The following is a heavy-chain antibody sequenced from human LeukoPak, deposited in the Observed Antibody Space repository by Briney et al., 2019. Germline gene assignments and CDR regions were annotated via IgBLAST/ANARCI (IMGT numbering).Heavy chain of an antibody. CDR1: GYTFSGSGWY. D-gene: IGHD3-10*01. CDR3: TRDGPAQMVEFDN. Sequence: ASVKVSCKASGYTFSGSGWYLYWLRQAPGQGLECLGWIYPNNGATSYAQKFQGRVAMTRDTSVSTAYMELSRLRPDDTAVYFCTRDGPAQMVEFDNWGQGTLVTVSS. CDR2: IYPNNGAT. J-gene: IGHJ4*02. V-gene: IGHV1-2*02.